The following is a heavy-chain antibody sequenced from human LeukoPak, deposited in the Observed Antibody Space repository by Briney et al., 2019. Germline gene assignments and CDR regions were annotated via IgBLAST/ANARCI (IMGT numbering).Heavy chain of an antibody. J-gene: IGHJ4*02. CDR1: GGSISSYY. V-gene: IGHV4-59*01. Sequence: PSETLSLTCTVSGGSISSYYWSWIRQPPGKGLEWIGYIYYSGSTNYNPSLKSRVTISVDTSKNQFSLKLSSVTAADTAVYYCARLSAAGTVGYWGQGTLVTVSS. CDR2: IYYSGST. CDR3: ARLSAAGTVGY. D-gene: IGHD6-13*01.